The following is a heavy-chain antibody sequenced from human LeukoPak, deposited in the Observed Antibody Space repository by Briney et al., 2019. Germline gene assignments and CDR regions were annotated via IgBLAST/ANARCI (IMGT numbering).Heavy chain of an antibody. CDR3: ARLRFITVMTTVTQLHAFDI. CDR1: GYSFTSYW. V-gene: IGHV5-51*01. J-gene: IGHJ3*02. Sequence: NHGESLKISCKGSGYSFTSYWIGWVRQMPGKGLEWMGIIYPGDSDTRYSPSFQGQVTISADKSISTAYLQWSSLKASDTAMYYCARLRFITVMTTVTQLHAFDIWGQGTMVTVSS. CDR2: IYPGDSDT. D-gene: IGHD4-17*01.